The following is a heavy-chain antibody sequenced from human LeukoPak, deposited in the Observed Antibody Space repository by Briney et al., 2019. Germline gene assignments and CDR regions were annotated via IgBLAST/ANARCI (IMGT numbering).Heavy chain of an antibody. CDR2: ISSSSSYT. CDR1: GFTFSDYY. CDR3: ARDRYDILTGYYDVWYFDY. D-gene: IGHD3-9*01. J-gene: IGHJ4*02. V-gene: IGHV3-11*05. Sequence: PGGSLRLSCAASGFTFSDYYMSWIRQAPGKGLDWVSYISSSSSYTNYADSVKGRFTISRDNAKNSLYLQMNSLRAEDTAVYYCARDRYDILTGYYDVWYFDYWGQGTLVTVSS.